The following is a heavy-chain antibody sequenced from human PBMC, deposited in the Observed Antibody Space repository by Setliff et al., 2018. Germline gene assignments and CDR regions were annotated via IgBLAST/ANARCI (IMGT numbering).Heavy chain of an antibody. D-gene: IGHD6-19*01. CDR3: ARDPKQWLVHYYYYYGMDV. CDR2: IKQDGSEK. V-gene: IGHV3-7*01. Sequence: PGGSLRLSCAASGFTFSSYWMSWVRQAPGKGLEWVANIKQDGSEKYYVDSVKGRFTISRDNAKNSLYLQMNSLRAEDTAVYYCARDPKQWLVHYYYYYGMDVWGQGTTVTVSS. J-gene: IGHJ6*02. CDR1: GFTFSSYW.